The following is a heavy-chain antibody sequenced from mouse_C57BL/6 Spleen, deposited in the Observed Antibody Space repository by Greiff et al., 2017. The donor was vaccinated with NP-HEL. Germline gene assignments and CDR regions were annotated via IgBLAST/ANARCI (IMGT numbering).Heavy chain of an antibody. V-gene: IGHV1-69*01. CDR3: ARRGALRPGAMDY. Sequence: QVQLQQSGAELVMPGASVKLSCKASGYTFTSYWMHWVKQRPGQGLEWIGEIDPSDSYTNYNQKFKGKSTLTVDKSSSTAYMQLSSLTSEDSAVYYCARRGALRPGAMDYWGQGTSVTVSS. CDR1: GYTFTSYW. J-gene: IGHJ4*01. D-gene: IGHD1-2*01. CDR2: IDPSDSYT.